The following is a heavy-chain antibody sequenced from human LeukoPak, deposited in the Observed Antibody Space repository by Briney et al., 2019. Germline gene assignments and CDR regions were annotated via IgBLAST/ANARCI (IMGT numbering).Heavy chain of an antibody. J-gene: IGHJ4*02. V-gene: IGHV3-23*01. CDR3: AKRILGY. Sequence: GGSVTLSCAASGFTFSSYAMSWVRQAPGKGLEWGSPISGSDGSTYYAESGKGRFTISRDNSKNTLYLQMNSLRAEDTAVYYCAKRILGYWGQGTLVTVSS. CDR1: GFTFSSYA. D-gene: IGHD7-27*01. CDR2: ISGSDGST.